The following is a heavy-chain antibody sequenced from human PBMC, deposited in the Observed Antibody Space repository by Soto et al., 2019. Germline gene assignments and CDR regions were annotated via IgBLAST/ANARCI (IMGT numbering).Heavy chain of an antibody. J-gene: IGHJ3*02. Sequence: ASVKVSCKASGYTFTGYYMHWVRQAPGQGLEWMGWINPNSGGTNYAQKFQGWVTMTRDTSISTAYMELSRLRSDDTAVYYCARGHDSSPGLLAICGQGTMVPGSS. V-gene: IGHV1-2*04. CDR1: GYTFTGYY. CDR3: ARGHDSSPGLLAI. D-gene: IGHD3-22*01. CDR2: INPNSGGT.